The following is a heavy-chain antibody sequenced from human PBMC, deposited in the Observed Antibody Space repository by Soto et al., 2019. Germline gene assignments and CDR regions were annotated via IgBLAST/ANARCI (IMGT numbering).Heavy chain of an antibody. CDR3: AKDRGDIVVVPAALWGLANWFDP. D-gene: IGHD2-2*01. J-gene: IGHJ5*02. CDR1: GFTFSSYA. V-gene: IGHV3-23*01. CDR2: ISGSGGST. Sequence: GGSLRLSCAASGFTFSSYAMSWVRQAPGKGLEWVSAISGSGGSTYYADSVKGRFTISRDNSKNRLYLQMNSLRAEDTAVYYCAKDRGDIVVVPAALWGLANWFDPWGQGTLVTVSS.